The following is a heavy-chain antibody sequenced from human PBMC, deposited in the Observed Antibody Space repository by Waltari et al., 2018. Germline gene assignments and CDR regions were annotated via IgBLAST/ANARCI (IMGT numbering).Heavy chain of an antibody. Sequence: QVQLVQSGAEVKKPGASVKVSCKASGYTFTSYDINWVRPATGPGPEGMGWMNPNSGNTGYAQKFQGRVTITRNTSISTAYMELSSLRSEDTAVYYCARGVTMVRGVIKRYYYYYMDVWGKGTTVTISS. D-gene: IGHD3-10*01. CDR3: ARGVTMVRGVIKRYYYYYMDV. CDR2: MNPNSGNT. CDR1: GYTFTSYD. J-gene: IGHJ6*03. V-gene: IGHV1-8*03.